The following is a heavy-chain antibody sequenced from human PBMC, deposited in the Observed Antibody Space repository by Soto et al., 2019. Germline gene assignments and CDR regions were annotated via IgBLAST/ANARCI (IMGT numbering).Heavy chain of an antibody. D-gene: IGHD1-26*01. J-gene: IGHJ4*02. CDR3: ATIVGANDY. CDR2: IYSSGSA. V-gene: IGHV4-4*07. Sequence: QVHLQESGPTLLKSSETLSLTCTVSCGSMYTYSWTWIRQPAGKGLEWVGHIYSSGSANYNPSLKRRVSMSVDSSKNQFSLKLNSVTAADTAVYYCATIVGANDYWGRGTLVTVSS. CDR1: CGSMYTYS.